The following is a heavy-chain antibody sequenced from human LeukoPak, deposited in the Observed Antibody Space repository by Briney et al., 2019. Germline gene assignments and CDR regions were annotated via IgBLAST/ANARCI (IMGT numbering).Heavy chain of an antibody. J-gene: IGHJ2*01. Sequence: GGSLRLSCAPSGFTFSSYWMHWVRQAPGKGLVWVSRINSDGSSTSYADSVKGRFTISRDNAKNTLYLQMNSLRAEDTAVYYCAGSTLFYEHWYFDLWGRGTLVTVSS. CDR3: AGSTLFYEHWYFDL. CDR1: GFTFSSYW. D-gene: IGHD3-10*01. CDR2: INSDGSST. V-gene: IGHV3-74*01.